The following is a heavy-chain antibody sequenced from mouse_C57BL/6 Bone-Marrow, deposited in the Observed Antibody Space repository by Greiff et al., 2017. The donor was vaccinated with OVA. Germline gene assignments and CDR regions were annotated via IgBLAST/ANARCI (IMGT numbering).Heavy chain of an antibody. J-gene: IGHJ1*03. V-gene: IGHV12-3*01. D-gene: IGHD2-3*01. CDR1: GFPITSGYY. CDR2: ITHSGET. Sequence: QVQLKESGPGLVKPSQSLFLTCSITGFPITSGYYWIWIRQSPGKPLEWMGYITHSGETFYNPSLQSPISSTRETSKNQFFLQVNSVTTEDTAMYYCAGDRDGYWYFDVWGTGTTVTVSS. CDR3: AGDRDGYWYFDV.